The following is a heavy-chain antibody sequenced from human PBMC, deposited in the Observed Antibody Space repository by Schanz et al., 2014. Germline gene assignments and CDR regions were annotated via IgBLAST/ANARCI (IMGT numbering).Heavy chain of an antibody. Sequence: QVQLVESGGGVVQPGRSLRLSCAASGFTFSSYGMHWVRQAPGKGLEWVAVIWYDGSNKYYADSVKGRFTISRDNSKNTLYLQMNSLRVEDTAVYYCAKTLFPGGTQTFGNWGRGTLVTDSS. J-gene: IGHJ4*02. V-gene: IGHV3-33*06. CDR2: IWYDGSNK. CDR1: GFTFSSYG. CDR3: AKTLFPGGTQTFGN. D-gene: IGHD2-8*02.